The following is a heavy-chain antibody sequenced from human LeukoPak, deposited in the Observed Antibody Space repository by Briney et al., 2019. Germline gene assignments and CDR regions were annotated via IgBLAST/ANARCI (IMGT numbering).Heavy chain of an antibody. D-gene: IGHD4-17*01. J-gene: IGHJ4*02. CDR2: IKQDGSEK. V-gene: IGHV3-7*01. CDR3: AREAYGSFDY. Sequence: PGGSLRLSCAASGFTFSTYWMSWVRQAPGKGLEWVANIKQDGSEKYYVDSVKGRFTISRDNADNSLYLQMNSLRAEDTAVFYCAREAYGSFDYWGPGTLVTVSS. CDR1: GFTFSTYW.